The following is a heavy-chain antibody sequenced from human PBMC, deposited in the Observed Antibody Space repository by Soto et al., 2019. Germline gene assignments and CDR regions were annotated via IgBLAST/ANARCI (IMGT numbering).Heavy chain of an antibody. V-gene: IGHV3-66*01. CDR3: ARDFTYGSGSYLYYYGMDV. CDR1: GFTVSSNY. Sequence: EVQLVESGGGLVQPGGSLRLSCAASGFTVSSNYMSWVRQAPGKGLEWVSVIYSGGSTYYADSVKGRFTISRDNSKNTLYLQMNSLRAEVTAVYYCARDFTYGSGSYLYYYGMDVWGQGTTVTVSS. D-gene: IGHD3-10*01. CDR2: IYSGGST. J-gene: IGHJ6*02.